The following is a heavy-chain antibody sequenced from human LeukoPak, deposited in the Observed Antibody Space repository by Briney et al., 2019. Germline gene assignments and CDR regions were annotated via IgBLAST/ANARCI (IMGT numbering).Heavy chain of an antibody. CDR2: IIPIFGTA. D-gene: IGHD5-24*01. CDR1: GGTFSSYA. Sequence: GASVKVSCKASGGTFSSYAISWVRQAPGQGLEWMGGIIPIFGTANYAQKFQGRVTITTDESTSTAYMELSSLRSEDTAVYYCASFRSRMALTEDYWGQGTLVTVSS. CDR3: ASFRSRMALTEDY. J-gene: IGHJ4*02. V-gene: IGHV1-69*05.